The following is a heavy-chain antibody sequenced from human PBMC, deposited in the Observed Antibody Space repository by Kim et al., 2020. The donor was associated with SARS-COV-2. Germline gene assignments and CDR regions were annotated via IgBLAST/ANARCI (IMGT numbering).Heavy chain of an antibody. CDR2: IIPIFGTA. D-gene: IGHD6-19*01. CDR3: ARVWVRDSSGWYYIDY. CDR1: GGTFSSYA. V-gene: IGHV1-69*13. J-gene: IGHJ4*02. Sequence: SVKVSCKASGGTFSSYAISWVRQAPGQGLEWMGGIIPIFGTANYAQKFQGRVTITADESTSTAYMELSSLRSEDTAVYYCARVWVRDSSGWYYIDYWGQGTLVTVSS.